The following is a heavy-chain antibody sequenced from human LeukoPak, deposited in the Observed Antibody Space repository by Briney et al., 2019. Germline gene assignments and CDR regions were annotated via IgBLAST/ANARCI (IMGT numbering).Heavy chain of an antibody. CDR3: AKWGELLRTFDI. CDR1: GFTFSSYV. J-gene: IGHJ3*02. Sequence: GGSLRLSCAASGFTFSSYVMTWVRQAPGKGLEWVSAITNSGGATSYADSVKGRFTISRDNSKSTLYLQMNSVRAEDTAVYYCAKWGELLRTFDIWGQGTMVTVSS. V-gene: IGHV3-23*01. D-gene: IGHD1-26*01. CDR2: ITNSGGAT.